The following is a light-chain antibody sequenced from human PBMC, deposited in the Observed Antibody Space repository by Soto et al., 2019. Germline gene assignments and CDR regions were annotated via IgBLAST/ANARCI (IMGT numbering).Light chain of an antibody. CDR2: DAS. CDR1: QSVSSN. Sequence: EIVMTQSPATLSVSPGERATLSCRASQSVSSNLSWYQQKPGQAPRLLIYDASTRATSIPARFSGSGSGTALTLNISTLQSEDFAVYYCQKYNNWPPWTFGQGTKVEIK. V-gene: IGKV3-15*01. J-gene: IGKJ1*01. CDR3: QKYNNWPPWT.